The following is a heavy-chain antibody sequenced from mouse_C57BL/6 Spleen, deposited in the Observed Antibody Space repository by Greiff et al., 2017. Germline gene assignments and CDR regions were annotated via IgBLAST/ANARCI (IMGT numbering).Heavy chain of an antibody. CDR3: ARGGSYYDYDYAMDY. CDR1: GYSITSGYY. J-gene: IGHJ4*01. V-gene: IGHV3-6*01. Sequence: ESGPGLVKPSPSLSLTCSVTGYSITSGYYWNWIRQFPGNKLEWMGYISYDGSNNYNPSLKNRISITRDTSKNQFFLKLNSVTTEDTATYYCARGGSYYDYDYAMDYWGQGTSVTVSS. CDR2: ISYDGSN. D-gene: IGHD2-4*01.